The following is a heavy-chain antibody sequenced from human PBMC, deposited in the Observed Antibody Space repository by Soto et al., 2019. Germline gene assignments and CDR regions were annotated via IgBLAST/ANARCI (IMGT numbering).Heavy chain of an antibody. Sequence: GGSLRLSCAASGFTFSDYYMSWIRQAPGKGLEWVSYISSSGSTIYYADSVKGRFTISRDNAKNSLYLQMNSLRAEDTAVYYCARAGYCGGDCYRDNWFDPWGQRTLVTVSS. CDR3: ARAGYCGGDCYRDNWFDP. D-gene: IGHD2-21*02. CDR1: GFTFSDYY. V-gene: IGHV3-11*01. J-gene: IGHJ5*02. CDR2: ISSSGSTI.